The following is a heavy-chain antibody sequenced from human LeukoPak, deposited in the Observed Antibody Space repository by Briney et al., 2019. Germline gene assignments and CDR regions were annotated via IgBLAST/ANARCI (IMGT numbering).Heavy chain of an antibody. V-gene: IGHV4-4*07. CDR3: AREPAYCGGDCYPH. CDR1: GGSISSYY. CDR2: IYTSGST. Sequence: SETLSLTCTVSGGSISSYYWSWIRQPAGKGLEWIGRIYTSGSTNYNPSLKSRVTMSVDTSKNQFSLKLSSVTAADTAVYYCAREPAYCGGDCYPHWGQGTLVTVSS. D-gene: IGHD2-21*02. J-gene: IGHJ4*02.